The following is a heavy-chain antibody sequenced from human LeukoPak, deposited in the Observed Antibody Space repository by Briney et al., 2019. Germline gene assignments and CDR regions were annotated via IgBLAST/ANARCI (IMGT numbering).Heavy chain of an antibody. CDR3: ARVLGWFDP. CDR2: IYHSGST. V-gene: IGHV4-38-2*01. J-gene: IGHJ5*02. Sequence: SETLSLTCAASGYSISSGYYWGWIRQPPGQGLEWIWSIYHSGSTYYNPSLKSRVTISVDTSKNQFSLKLSSVTAADTAVYYCARVLGWFDPWGQGTLVTVSS. D-gene: IGHD1-26*01. CDR1: GYSISSGYY.